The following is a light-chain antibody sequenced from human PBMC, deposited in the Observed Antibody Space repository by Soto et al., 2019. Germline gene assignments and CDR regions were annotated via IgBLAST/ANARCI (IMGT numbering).Light chain of an antibody. J-gene: IGKJ4*01. CDR2: GAS. Sequence: EIVMTQSPATLSLSPGERATLSCRASQSVSSNLAWYQQKPGQAPRLLIYGASNRATGIPARFSGSGSGTEFTLTISSLQSEDLAVYYCQQYNSWPPLTFGGGTKVEIK. V-gene: IGKV3-15*01. CDR3: QQYNSWPPLT. CDR1: QSVSSN.